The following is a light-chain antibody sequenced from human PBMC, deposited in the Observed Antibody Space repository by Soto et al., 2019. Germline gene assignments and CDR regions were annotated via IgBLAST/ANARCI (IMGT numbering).Light chain of an antibody. CDR3: QQRSNWLGIT. J-gene: IGKJ5*01. CDR2: DAS. CDR1: QSVSSY. Sequence: EIVLTQSPATLSLSPGERATLSCRASQSVSSYLAWYQQKPGQAPRLLIYDASNRATGIPARFSGSGSGTDFTLTISSLEPEDFAVYSCQQRSNWLGITFGQGTRLEIK. V-gene: IGKV3-11*01.